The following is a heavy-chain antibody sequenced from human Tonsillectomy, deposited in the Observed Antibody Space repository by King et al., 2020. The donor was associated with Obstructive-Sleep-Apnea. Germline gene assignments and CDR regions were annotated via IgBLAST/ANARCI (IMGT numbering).Heavy chain of an antibody. V-gene: IGHV3-48*04. CDR3: AREGYDSSGSGWFDP. CDR2: ISSSSSTL. Sequence: QLVQSGGGLVQPGGSLRLSCAASGFTFSSYSMNWVRQAPGKGLEWVSYISSSSSTLYYANSVKGRFTISRDNAKNSLYLQMNSLRAEDTAVYHCAREGYDSSGSGWFDPWGQGTLVTVSS. CDR1: GFTFSSYS. J-gene: IGHJ5*02. D-gene: IGHD3-22*01.